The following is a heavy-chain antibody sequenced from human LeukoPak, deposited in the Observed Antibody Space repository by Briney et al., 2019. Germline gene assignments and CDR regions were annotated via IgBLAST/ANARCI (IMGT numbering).Heavy chain of an antibody. CDR2: ISAYNGNT. CDR1: GYTFTGYY. D-gene: IGHD2-15*01. J-gene: IGHJ6*02. Sequence: ASVKVSCKASGYTFTGYYMHWVRQAPGQGLEWMGWISAYNGNTNYAQKLQGRVTMTTDTSTSTAYMELRSLRSDDTAVYYCASLRLLQDYSYGMDVWGQGTTVTVSS. CDR3: ASLRLLQDYSYGMDV. V-gene: IGHV1-18*04.